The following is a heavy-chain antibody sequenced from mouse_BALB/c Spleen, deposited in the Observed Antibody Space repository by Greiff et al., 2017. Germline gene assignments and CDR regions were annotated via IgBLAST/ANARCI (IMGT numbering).Heavy chain of an antibody. CDR1: GFTFSSYA. CDR3: ARDGRRAWFAY. J-gene: IGHJ3*01. Sequence: EVKLMESGGGLVQPGGSLKLSCAASGFTFSSYAMSWVRQTPEKRLEWVASISSGGSTYYPASVMGRFTISRDNARNILYLQRIRLRSEDTAMYDCARDGRRAWFAYWGQGTLVTVSA. V-gene: IGHV5-6-5*01. CDR2: ISSGGST. D-gene: IGHD2-12*01.